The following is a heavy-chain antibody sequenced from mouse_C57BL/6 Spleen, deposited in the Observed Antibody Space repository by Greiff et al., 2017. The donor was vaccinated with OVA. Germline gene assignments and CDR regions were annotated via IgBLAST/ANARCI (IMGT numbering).Heavy chain of an antibody. J-gene: IGHJ2*01. Sequence: EVKVVESGGGLVKPGGSLKLSCAASGFTFSSYTMSWVRQTPEKRLEWVATISGGGGNTYYPDSVKGRFTISRDNAKNTLYLQMSSLRSEDTALYYCARHRSNFDYWGQGTTLTVSS. V-gene: IGHV5-9*01. CDR2: ISGGGGNT. D-gene: IGHD5-1*01. CDR1: GFTFSSYT. CDR3: ARHRSNFDY.